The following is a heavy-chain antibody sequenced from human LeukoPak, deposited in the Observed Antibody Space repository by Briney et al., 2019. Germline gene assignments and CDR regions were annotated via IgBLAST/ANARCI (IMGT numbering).Heavy chain of an antibody. D-gene: IGHD2-2*03. CDR3: ARGFVDIVVVPAARTTYYYYYMDV. V-gene: IGHV1-8*03. CDR2: MNPNSGNT. Sequence: ASVKVSCKASGYTFTSYGINWVRQATGQGLEWMGWMNPNSGNTGYAQKFQGRVTITRNTSISTAYMELSSLRSEDTAVYYCARGFVDIVVVPAARTTYYYYYMDVWGKGTTVTVSS. J-gene: IGHJ6*03. CDR1: GYTFTSYG.